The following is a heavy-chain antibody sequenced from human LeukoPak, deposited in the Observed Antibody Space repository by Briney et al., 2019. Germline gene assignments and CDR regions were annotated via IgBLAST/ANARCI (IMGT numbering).Heavy chain of an antibody. Sequence: GRSLRLSCAASGFTFSSYGMHWVRQAPGKGLEWVAVIWYDGSNKYYADSVKGRFTISRDNSKNTLYLQMNSLRAEDTAVYYCVRPEKYCSGGSCYSFGGYYYYYGMDVWGQGTTVTVSS. CDR3: VRPEKYCSGGSCYSFGGYYYYYGMDV. CDR1: GFTFSSYG. CDR2: IWYDGSNK. V-gene: IGHV3-33*01. D-gene: IGHD2-15*01. J-gene: IGHJ6*02.